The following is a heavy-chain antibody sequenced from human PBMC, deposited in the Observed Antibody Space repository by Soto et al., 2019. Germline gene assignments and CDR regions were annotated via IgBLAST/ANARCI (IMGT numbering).Heavy chain of an antibody. CDR3: AGGRDGDY. Sequence: QVNLVQSGAEVKKPGASVKVSCKGSGYAFTTYGITWVRQAPGQGLEWMGWISAHNGNTNYAQKVQGSVTVTRDPSTSTAYMELRSLRSDDTVVYYCAGGRDGDYWGQGDLVTVSS. J-gene: IGHJ4*02. CDR1: GYAFTTYG. CDR2: ISAHNGNT. V-gene: IGHV1-18*01. D-gene: IGHD6-6*01.